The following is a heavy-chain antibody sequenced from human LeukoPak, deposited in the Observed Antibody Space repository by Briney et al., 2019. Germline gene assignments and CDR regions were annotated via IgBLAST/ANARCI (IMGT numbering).Heavy chain of an antibody. J-gene: IGHJ6*02. Sequence: SETLSLTCTVSGGSISSYYWSWIRQPPGKGLEWIGYIYYSGSTNYNPSLKSRVTISVDTSKNQFSLKLSSVTAADTAVYYCARVVDFWSGFYYYYGMDFGGQGTTVTVS. CDR3: ARVVDFWSGFYYYYGMDF. CDR1: GGSISSYY. V-gene: IGHV4-59*01. CDR2: IYYSGST. D-gene: IGHD3-3*01.